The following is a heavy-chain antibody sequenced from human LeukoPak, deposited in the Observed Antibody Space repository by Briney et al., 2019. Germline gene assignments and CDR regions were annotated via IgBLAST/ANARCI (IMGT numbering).Heavy chain of an antibody. CDR1: GGSFSDFN. D-gene: IGHD2-2*01. CDR3: ARGRGAVVEAAGYYYLYMDV. Sequence: PSETLSLTCAVSGGSFSDFNWSWIRQPPGKGLEWIGEVLHSGTTNYNPSLKSRLTMTIDTSKKQFSLILNSVTAADTAVYYCARGRGAVVEAAGYYYLYMDVWGKGSTVTVSS. J-gene: IGHJ6*03. CDR2: VLHSGTT. V-gene: IGHV4-34*01.